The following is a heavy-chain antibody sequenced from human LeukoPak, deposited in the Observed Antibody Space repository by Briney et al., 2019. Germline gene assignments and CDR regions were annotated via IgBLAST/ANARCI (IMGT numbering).Heavy chain of an antibody. CDR2: ILHDGSNK. J-gene: IGHJ4*02. Sequence: GRSLRLSCAASGFTFSSYAMHWVPQAPGKGLEWVAVILHDGSNKQYADSVKGRFTISRDNSKNTLYLQINSLRAEDTAVYYCATLSGDSHGYDYWGLGTLVTVSP. D-gene: IGHD5-18*01. CDR3: ATLSGDSHGYDY. CDR1: GFTFSSYA. V-gene: IGHV3-30*03.